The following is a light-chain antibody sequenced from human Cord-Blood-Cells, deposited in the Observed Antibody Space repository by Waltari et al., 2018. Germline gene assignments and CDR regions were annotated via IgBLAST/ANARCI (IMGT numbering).Light chain of an antibody. CDR3: QQRSNGLT. CDR1: QSVSSY. CDR2: ESA. V-gene: IGKV3-11*01. Sequence: EIVLTQSPATLSLSPGERATLSCRASQSVSSYLAWYQQKPGQAPRLLIYESANRATGIPAMFGGSGSGTDFTLTISCLEPEDFAVYYCQQRSNGLTVGGGTKVEIK. J-gene: IGKJ4*01.